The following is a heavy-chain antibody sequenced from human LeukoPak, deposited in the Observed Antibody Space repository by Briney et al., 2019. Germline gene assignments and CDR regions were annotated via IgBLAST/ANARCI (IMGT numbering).Heavy chain of an antibody. D-gene: IGHD3-22*01. CDR2: IYTSGST. J-gene: IGHJ4*02. V-gene: IGHV4-4*07. CDR3: ARDRYYDSSGYVMHYFDY. CDR1: GGSISSYY. Sequence: PSETLSLTCTVSGGSISSYYWGWIRQPAGKGLEWIGRIYTSGSTNYNPSLKSRVTMSVDTSKNQFSLKLSSVTAADTAVYYCARDRYYDSSGYVMHYFDYWGQGTLVTVSS.